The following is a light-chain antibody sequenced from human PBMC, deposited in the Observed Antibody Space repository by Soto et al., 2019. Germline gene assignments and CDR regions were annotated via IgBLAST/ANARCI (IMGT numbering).Light chain of an antibody. J-gene: IGKJ1*01. Sequence: DIQMTQSPSTLSASVGDRVTITCRASQYIHNYLAWYQQKPGEAPKLLIYEAANLESGVPSRFSGSGTGTDFTLTFSSLQPDDFATYYCQQSNNYPWTFGQGTRVEI. CDR2: EAA. CDR3: QQSNNYPWT. V-gene: IGKV1-5*03. CDR1: QYIHNY.